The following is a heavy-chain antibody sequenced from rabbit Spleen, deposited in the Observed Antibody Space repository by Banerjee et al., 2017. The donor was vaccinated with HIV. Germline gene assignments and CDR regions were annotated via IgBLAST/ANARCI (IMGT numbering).Heavy chain of an antibody. D-gene: IGHD8-1*01. CDR1: GIDFSSTFY. V-gene: IGHV1S45*01. CDR2: AYAGSSDST. J-gene: IGHJ6*01. Sequence: QEQLVESGGGLVRPEGSLTLTCTASGIDFSSTFYMCWVRQAPGKGLEWVACAYAGSSDSTYSATWAKGRFTISKTSSTTVTLQMTSLTAADTATYFCARDAGTSFSTYGMDLWGPGTLVTVS. CDR3: ARDAGTSFSTYGMDL.